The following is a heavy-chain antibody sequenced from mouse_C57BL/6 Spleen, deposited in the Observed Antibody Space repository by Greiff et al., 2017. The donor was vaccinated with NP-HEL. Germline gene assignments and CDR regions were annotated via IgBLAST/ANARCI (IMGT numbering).Heavy chain of an antibody. V-gene: IGHV3-6*01. CDR1: GYSITSGYY. CDR2: ISYDGSN. D-gene: IGHD2-4*01. CDR3: ARDQYYDYDDYYAMDY. J-gene: IGHJ4*01. Sequence: EVHLVESGPGLVKPSQSLSLTCSVTGYSITSGYYWNWIRQFPGNKLEWMGYISYDGSNNYNPSLKNRISITRDTSKNQFFLKLNSVTTEDTATYYCARDQYYDYDDYYAMDYWGQGTSVTASS.